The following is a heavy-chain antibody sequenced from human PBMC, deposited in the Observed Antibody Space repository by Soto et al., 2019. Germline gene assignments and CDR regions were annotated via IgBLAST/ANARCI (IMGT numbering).Heavy chain of an antibody. V-gene: IGHV3-48*03. CDR2: LSSSASTI. Sequence: PDVSLRLSCSASAFTCSTYEMSLVRQAPEKKIEWISYLSSSASTIHYADSVKRRFSISRDNAKKSMMLQMNSLRAEKTAVYWWVREAPCSNGVCQCGYWGRET. J-gene: IGHJ6*03. CDR1: AFTCSTYE. CDR3: VREAPCSNGVCQCGY. D-gene: IGHD2-8*01.